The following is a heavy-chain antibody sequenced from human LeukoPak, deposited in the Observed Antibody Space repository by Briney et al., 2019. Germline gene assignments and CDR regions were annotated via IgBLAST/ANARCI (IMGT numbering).Heavy chain of an antibody. CDR3: AKDGVKSMRHFDWLSSTYYYYYYMDV. CDR2: ISAYNGNT. V-gene: IGHV1-18*01. J-gene: IGHJ6*03. Sequence: ASVKVSCKASGYTFTSYGISWVRQAPGQGLEWMGWISAYNGNTNYAQKLQGGVTMTTDTSTSTAYMELRSLRSDDTAVYYCAKDGVKSMRHFDWLSSTYYYYYYMDVWGKGTTVTISS. CDR1: GYTFTSYG. D-gene: IGHD3-9*01.